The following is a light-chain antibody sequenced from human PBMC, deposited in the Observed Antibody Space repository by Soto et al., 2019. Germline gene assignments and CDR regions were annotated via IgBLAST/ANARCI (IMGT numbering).Light chain of an antibody. Sequence: IVLTQSPATLPLSPGERATLSCRASQSVSSSLAWYQQKPGQTPRLLIYDASNRATGIPARFNGSGSGTDFTLTVSSLEPEDFAVYYCQQRSNWPLTFGGGTKVEIK. CDR2: DAS. V-gene: IGKV3-11*01. J-gene: IGKJ4*01. CDR1: QSVSSS. CDR3: QQRSNWPLT.